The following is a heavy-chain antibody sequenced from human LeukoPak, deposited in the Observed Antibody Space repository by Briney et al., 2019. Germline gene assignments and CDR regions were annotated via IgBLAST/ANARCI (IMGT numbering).Heavy chain of an antibody. CDR1: GFTFSSYS. D-gene: IGHD1-26*01. CDR2: ISSSSSTI. V-gene: IGHV3-48*01. CDR3: ASEWELRGGF. Sequence: PGGSLRLSCAASGFTFSSYSMNWVRQAPGKGLEWVSYISSSSSTIYYADSVKGRFTISRDNAKNSLYLQMNSLRAEDTAVYYCASEWELRGGFRGQGTLVTVSS. J-gene: IGHJ4*02.